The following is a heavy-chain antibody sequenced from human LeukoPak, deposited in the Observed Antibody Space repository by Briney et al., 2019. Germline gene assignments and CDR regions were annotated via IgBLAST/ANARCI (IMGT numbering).Heavy chain of an antibody. V-gene: IGHV3-21*01. CDR1: GFPFTPYT. Sequence: GGRLRLSCAASGFPFTPYTMNWIRQAPGKGLEWVASMSTSGTYTYYADSVKGRFTVSRDNAKNSLYLQMDSLRAEDTAVYYCAREGSSEEFDYWGQGTLVTVSS. D-gene: IGHD6-19*01. J-gene: IGHJ4*02. CDR3: AREGSSEEFDY. CDR2: MSTSGTYT.